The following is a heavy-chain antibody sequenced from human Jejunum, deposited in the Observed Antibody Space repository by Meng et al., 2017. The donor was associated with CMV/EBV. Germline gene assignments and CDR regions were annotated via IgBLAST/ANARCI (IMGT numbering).Heavy chain of an antibody. Sequence: VAGDSMNNDFWSWIRQPPGKGLEWIGYVYHNGRTNYNPSLRSRVTISIDTSENQFSLSLSSVTAADTAVYYCARAGGYPNWFDPWGQGTLVTVSS. CDR3: ARAGGYPNWFDP. D-gene: IGHD3-16*02. J-gene: IGHJ5*02. CDR2: VYHNGRT. CDR1: GDSMNNDF. V-gene: IGHV4-59*01.